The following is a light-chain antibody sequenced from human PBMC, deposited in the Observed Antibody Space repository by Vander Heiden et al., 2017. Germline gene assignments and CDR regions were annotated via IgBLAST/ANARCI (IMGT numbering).Light chain of an antibody. V-gene: IGLV3-21*02. CDR2: DDR. J-gene: IGLJ1*01. Sequence: SYVLTPPPSVSVAPGQTARITCGGNNIGSKSVHWYQQKPGQAPVLVVYDDRDRPSGIPERFSGSNSGNTATLTISSVEDGDEADYYCQVWDSSSDLYVFATGTKVTVL. CDR1: NIGSKS. CDR3: QVWDSSSDLYV.